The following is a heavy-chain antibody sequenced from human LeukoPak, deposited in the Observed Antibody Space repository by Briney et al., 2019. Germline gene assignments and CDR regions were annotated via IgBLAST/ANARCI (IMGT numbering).Heavy chain of an antibody. CDR1: GFTFSSYG. Sequence: PGGSLRLSCAASGFTFSSYGMSWVRQAPGKGLEWVSYISSSGSTIYYADSVKGRFTISRDNAKNSLYLQMNSLRAEDTAVYYCARDSRGWFARYFDYWGQGTLVTVS. V-gene: IGHV3-48*04. J-gene: IGHJ4*02. CDR3: ARDSRGWFARYFDY. CDR2: ISSSGSTI. D-gene: IGHD6-19*01.